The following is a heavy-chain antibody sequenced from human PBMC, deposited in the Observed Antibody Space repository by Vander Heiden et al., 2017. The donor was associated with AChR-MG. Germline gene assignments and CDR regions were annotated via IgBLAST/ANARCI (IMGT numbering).Heavy chain of an antibody. CDR2: ISGYGDNT. CDR1: GFTFTDYA. Sequence: EVPLLESGGGLIQPGGSLRLSCAVSGFTFTDYAMGWVRQAPGKGLEWVSTISGYGDNTFYADSVKGRFTISRDNSKNTLYLQMNSLRAEDTAVYYCAKEAYYGDFGWFDPWGQGTLVTVSS. V-gene: IGHV3-23*01. D-gene: IGHD4-17*01. CDR3: AKEAYYGDFGWFDP. J-gene: IGHJ5*02.